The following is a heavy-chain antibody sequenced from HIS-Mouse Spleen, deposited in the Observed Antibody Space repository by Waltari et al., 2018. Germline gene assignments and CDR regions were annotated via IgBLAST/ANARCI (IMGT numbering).Heavy chain of an antibody. CDR1: GGSISSSSYY. V-gene: IGHV4-39*07. CDR3: AREIPYSSSWYDWYFDL. D-gene: IGHD6-13*01. J-gene: IGHJ2*01. Sequence: QLQLQESGPGLVKPSETLYLTCTVSGGSISSSSYYWGWIRQPPGTGLEWIGSIYYSGSTYYNPSLKSRVTISVDTSKNQFSLKLSSVTAADTAVYYCAREIPYSSSWYDWYFDLWGRGTLVTVSS. CDR2: IYYSGST.